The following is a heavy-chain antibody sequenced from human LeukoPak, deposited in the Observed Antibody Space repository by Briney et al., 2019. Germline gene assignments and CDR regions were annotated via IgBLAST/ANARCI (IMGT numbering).Heavy chain of an antibody. CDR3: ARSSGLYARIDS. J-gene: IGHJ5*01. CDR1: GYSFPTYW. Sequence: GESLKISCKGSGYSFPTYWIAWVRQMPGKGLEWMGIIYPGDSDTRYSPSFQGQVTISADKSINTAYLQWRSLKASDTAMYYCARSSGLYARIDSWGQGTLVTVLS. V-gene: IGHV5-51*01. CDR2: IYPGDSDT. D-gene: IGHD2-8*01.